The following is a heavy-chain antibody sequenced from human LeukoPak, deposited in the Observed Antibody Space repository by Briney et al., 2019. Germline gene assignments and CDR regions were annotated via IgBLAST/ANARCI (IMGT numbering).Heavy chain of an antibody. V-gene: IGHV1-24*01. J-gene: IGHJ4*02. CDR1: GGTFSSYA. CDR3: APLPGCSSTSCFGPYFGY. Sequence: GASVKVSCKASGGTFSSYAISWVRQAPGKGLEWMGGFDPEDGETIYAQKFQGRVTMTEDTSTDTAYMELSSLRSEDTAVYYCAPLPGCSSTSCFGPYFGYWGQGTLLTVSS. D-gene: IGHD2-2*01. CDR2: FDPEDGET.